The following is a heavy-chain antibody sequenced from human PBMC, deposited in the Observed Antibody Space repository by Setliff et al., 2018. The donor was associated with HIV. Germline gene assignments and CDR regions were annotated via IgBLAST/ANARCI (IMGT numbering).Heavy chain of an antibody. CDR1: GYTFTNYY. Sequence: ASVKVSCKASGYTFTNYYIHWVRQAPGQGLEWMGIINPSGGSTTYAQKFQGRVTMTRDTSTSTVYMELSSLRSEDTTVYYCARDAFDYTAYYYSYMDVWGKGTTVTVSS. D-gene: IGHD4-4*01. J-gene: IGHJ6*03. V-gene: IGHV1-46*01. CDR2: INPSGGST. CDR3: ARDAFDYTAYYYSYMDV.